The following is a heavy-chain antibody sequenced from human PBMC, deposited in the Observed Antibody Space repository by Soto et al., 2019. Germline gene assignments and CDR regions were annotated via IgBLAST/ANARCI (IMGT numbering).Heavy chain of an antibody. D-gene: IGHD2-2*01. CDR3: VRGGFLSHDHVIIAPATLGFDP. V-gene: IGHV1-8*01. CDR2: MNPNRTNT. J-gene: IGHJ5*02. CDR1: TFTTYD. Sequence: TFTTYDINWVRQAPGQGLEWMGWMNPNRTNTGYAEKFQGRVTMTRDTSISTAYMELSSLRYDDTAVYYCVRGGFLSHDHVIIAPATLGFDPWGQGTLVTVSS.